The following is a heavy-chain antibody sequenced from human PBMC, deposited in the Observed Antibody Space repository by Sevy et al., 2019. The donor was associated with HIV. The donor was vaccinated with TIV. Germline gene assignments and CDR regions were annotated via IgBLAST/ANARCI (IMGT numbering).Heavy chain of an antibody. Sequence: GGSLRLSCLFSGFTFSSDWMHWVRQVPGKGLVWVCRISSDGAITYYADAVKGRFTISSDKAKNTLYLQMNSLRVDDAAVYFCTRGMKGTSGHWGQRTLVTVSS. CDR3: TRGMKGTSGH. J-gene: IGHJ4*02. CDR2: ISSDGAIT. CDR1: GFTFSSDW. V-gene: IGHV3-74*01.